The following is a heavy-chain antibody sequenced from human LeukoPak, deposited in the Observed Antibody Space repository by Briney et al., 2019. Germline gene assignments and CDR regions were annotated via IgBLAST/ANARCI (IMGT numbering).Heavy chain of an antibody. CDR2: LHHSGIT. V-gene: IGHV4-38-2*01. CDR3: ARHVNQLVTDFGPMGYFDY. J-gene: IGHJ4*01. Sequence: SEALSLTCAVSIYSISSGYYWGWIRQSPGRGLEWIGTLHHSGITYYNPSLKSRVTISVDTSKNQFSLNLSSVTAADTAVYYCARHVNQLVTDFGPMGYFDYWGHGTLATVSS. CDR1: IYSISSGYY. D-gene: IGHD3-3*01.